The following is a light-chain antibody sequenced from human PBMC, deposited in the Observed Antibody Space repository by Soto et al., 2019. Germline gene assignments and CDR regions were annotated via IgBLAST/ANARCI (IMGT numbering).Light chain of an antibody. CDR3: SSYAGRTLYV. CDR2: EVT. J-gene: IGLJ1*01. CDR1: SSDVGGYDY. V-gene: IGLV2-8*01. Sequence: QSVLTQPLSASGSPGQSVTISCTGTSSDVGGYDYVSWYQQRPGKAPKLLIHEVTKRPSGVPDRFSGSKSGNTASLTVSGLQAEDEADYYCSSYAGRTLYVFGTGTKVTVL.